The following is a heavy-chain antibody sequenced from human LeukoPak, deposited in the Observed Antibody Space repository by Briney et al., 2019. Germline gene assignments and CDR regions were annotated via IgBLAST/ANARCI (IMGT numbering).Heavy chain of an antibody. CDR3: FQAEDGIRDFDWLPHYFDY. J-gene: IGHJ4*02. CDR1: GGSISSSSYY. CDR2: IYYSGST. V-gene: IGHV4-39*01. D-gene: IGHD3-9*01. Sequence: PSETLSFTCTVSGGSISSSSYYRGWIRQPPGNRLEWIGSIYYSGSTYYNPSLKSRVTISVDTSKNQFSLKLSSVTAADTAVYFCFQAEDGIRDFDWLPHYFDYWGQGTLVTVSS.